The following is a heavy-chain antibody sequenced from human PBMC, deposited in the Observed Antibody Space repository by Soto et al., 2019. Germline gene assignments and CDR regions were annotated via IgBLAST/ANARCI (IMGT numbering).Heavy chain of an antibody. CDR1: GYSFTSYW. Sequence: GESLKISCKGSGYSFTSYWIGWVRQMHGNGLEWMGIIYPGDSDTRYSPSFQGQVTISADKSISTAYLQWSSLKASDTAMYYCARRVEGIWDAFDIWGQGTMVPVSS. CDR3: ARRVEGIWDAFDI. CDR2: IYPGDSDT. V-gene: IGHV5-51*01. J-gene: IGHJ3*02. D-gene: IGHD1-1*01.